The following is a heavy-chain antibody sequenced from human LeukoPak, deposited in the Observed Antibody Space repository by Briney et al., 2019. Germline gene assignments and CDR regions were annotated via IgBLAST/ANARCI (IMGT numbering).Heavy chain of an antibody. V-gene: IGHV3-21*01. CDR3: ARDWGYYYYYGMDV. CDR1: GFTFSDYW. D-gene: IGHD3-16*01. Sequence: GGSLRLSCIASGFTFSDYWMSWVRQAPGKGLEWVSSISSSSSYIYYADSVKGRFTISRDNAKNSLYLQMNSLRAEDTAVYYCARDWGYYYYYGMDVWGQGTTVTVSS. J-gene: IGHJ6*02. CDR2: ISSSSSYI.